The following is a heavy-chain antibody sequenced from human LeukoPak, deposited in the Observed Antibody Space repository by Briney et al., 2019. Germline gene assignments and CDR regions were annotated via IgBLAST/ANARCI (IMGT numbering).Heavy chain of an antibody. D-gene: IGHD3-10*01. J-gene: IGHJ4*02. CDR3: ARKKRYYGSGGYYFDY. V-gene: IGHV4-30-2*01. CDR1: GGSISSGGYS. Sequence: SQTLSLTCAVSGGSISSGGYSWSWIRQPPGKGLEWIGYIYHSGSTYYNPSLKSRVTISVDRSKNQFSLKLSSVTAADTAVYYCARKKRYYGSGGYYFDYWGQGTLVTVSS. CDR2: IYHSGST.